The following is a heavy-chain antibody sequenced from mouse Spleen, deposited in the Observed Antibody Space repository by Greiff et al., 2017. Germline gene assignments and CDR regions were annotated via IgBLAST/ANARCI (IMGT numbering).Heavy chain of an antibody. Sequence: QVQLQQSGAELVMPGASVKLSCKASGYTFTSYWMHWVKQRPGQGLEWIGEIDPSDSYTNYNQKFKGKATLTVDKSSSTAYMQLSSLTSEDSAVYYCARFGIYYDYDEAYWGQGTLVTVSA. CDR1: GYTFTSYW. D-gene: IGHD2-4*01. V-gene: IGHV1-69*01. J-gene: IGHJ3*01. CDR3: ARFGIYYDYDEAY. CDR2: IDPSDSYT.